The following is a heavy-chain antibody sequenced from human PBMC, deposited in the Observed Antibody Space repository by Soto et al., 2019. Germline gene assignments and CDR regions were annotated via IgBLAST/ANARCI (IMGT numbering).Heavy chain of an antibody. Sequence: SETLSLTCTVSGVSIRSYYWSWIRQSPGKGLEWIGYIYYSGSTNYNPSLKSRVTISVDTSKNQFSLKLSSVTAADTAVYYCVKESGYYHSVGYFYFDDWGQGTLVTVSS. V-gene: IGHV4-59*01. J-gene: IGHJ4*02. CDR2: IYYSGST. CDR1: GVSIRSYY. D-gene: IGHD3-22*01. CDR3: VKESGYYHSVGYFYFDD.